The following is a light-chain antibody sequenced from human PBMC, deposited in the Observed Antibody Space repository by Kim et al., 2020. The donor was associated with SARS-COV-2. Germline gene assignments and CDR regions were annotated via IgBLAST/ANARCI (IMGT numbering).Light chain of an antibody. CDR2: WAS. Sequence: ATINCESIHGVLYSANNGNYLSGYRQKPGKPPELLIFWASTRDSGVPDRFGGSGSGTDFTLTISSLQAEDVAIYYCHQYYSTPQTFGQGTKVEIK. CDR1: HGVLYSANNGNY. J-gene: IGKJ1*01. V-gene: IGKV4-1*01. CDR3: HQYYSTPQT.